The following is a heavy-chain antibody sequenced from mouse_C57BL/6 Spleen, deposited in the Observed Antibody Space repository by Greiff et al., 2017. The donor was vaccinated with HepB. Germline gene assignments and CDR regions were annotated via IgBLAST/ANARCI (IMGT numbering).Heavy chain of an antibody. Sequence: EVKLMESGGGLVKPGGSLKLSCAASGFTFSDYGMHWVRQAPGKGLEWVAYISSGSSTIYYADTVKGRFTISRDNAKNTLFLQMTSLRSEDTAMYYCARDYFDYWGQGTTLTVSS. CDR1: GFTFSDYG. V-gene: IGHV5-17*01. J-gene: IGHJ2*01. CDR2: ISSGSSTI. CDR3: ARDYFDY.